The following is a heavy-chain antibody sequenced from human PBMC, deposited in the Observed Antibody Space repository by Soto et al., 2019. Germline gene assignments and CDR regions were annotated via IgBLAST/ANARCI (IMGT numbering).Heavy chain of an antibody. CDR3: ARAPRIAAAPWYFDY. CDR2: IYYSGST. V-gene: IGHV4-31*03. D-gene: IGHD6-13*01. Sequence: NPSETLSLTCTVSGGSISSGGYYWSWIRQHPGKGLEWIGYIYYSGSTYYNPSLKSRVTISVDTSKNQFSLKLSSVTAADTAVYYCARAPRIAAAPWYFDYWGQGTLVTVSS. CDR1: GGSISSGGYY. J-gene: IGHJ4*02.